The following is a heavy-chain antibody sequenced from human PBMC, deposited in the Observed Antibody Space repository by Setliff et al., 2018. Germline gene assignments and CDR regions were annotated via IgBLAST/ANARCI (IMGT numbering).Heavy chain of an antibody. J-gene: IGHJ4*02. D-gene: IGHD3-16*01. V-gene: IGHV3-49*04. CDR1: GFNFANYA. CDR2: IRSNSFGGTT. CDR3: ARVDDYIWGTFHSMDY. Sequence: LSLSCTGSGFNFANYAVSWVRQAPGKGLEWIAFIRSNSFGGTTEYAASVKDRFTFSRDDFASVAYLQMDSLKTDDTAIYYCARVDDYIWGTFHSMDYWGQGTLVTVSS.